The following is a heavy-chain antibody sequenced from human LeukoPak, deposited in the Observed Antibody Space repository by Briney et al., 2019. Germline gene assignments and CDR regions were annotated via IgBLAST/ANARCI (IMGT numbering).Heavy chain of an antibody. CDR2: ISGSGGST. D-gene: IGHD3-22*01. CDR1: GFTFSSYA. Sequence: GGSPRLSCAASGFTFSSYAMSWVRQAPGKGLEWVSAISGSGGSTYYADSVKGRFTISRDNSKNTLYLQMNSLRAEDTAVYYCAKSSEHYYDSSGYTSLFDYWGQGTLVTVSS. V-gene: IGHV3-23*01. J-gene: IGHJ4*02. CDR3: AKSSEHYYDSSGYTSLFDY.